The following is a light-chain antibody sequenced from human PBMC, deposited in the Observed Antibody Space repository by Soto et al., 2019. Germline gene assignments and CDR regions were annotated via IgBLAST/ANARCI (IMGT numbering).Light chain of an antibody. CDR1: QSVFSS. CDR3: QQYHNWPA. J-gene: IGKJ1*01. V-gene: IGKV3-15*01. Sequence: EIVMTPSPATLSVSPVERATLSCRASQSVFSSLAWYQQKPGQASRLLIYGAATRATGIPARFSGSGSGTEFTLTISSLQSEDFAVYYCQQYHNWPAFGQGTKVDNK. CDR2: GAA.